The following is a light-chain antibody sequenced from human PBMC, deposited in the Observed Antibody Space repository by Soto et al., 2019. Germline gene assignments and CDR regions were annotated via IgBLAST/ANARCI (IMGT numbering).Light chain of an antibody. Sequence: EIVLTQSPGTLSSSPGERATLSCRASQSVSSTYLAWYQQKPGQAPRLLIYGASSRATGIPDRFSGSGSGTDFTLTISRLEPEDLAVYYCQHYGSLVLTFGGGTKVEIK. CDR1: QSVSSTY. V-gene: IGKV3-20*01. CDR2: GAS. CDR3: QHYGSLVLT. J-gene: IGKJ4*01.